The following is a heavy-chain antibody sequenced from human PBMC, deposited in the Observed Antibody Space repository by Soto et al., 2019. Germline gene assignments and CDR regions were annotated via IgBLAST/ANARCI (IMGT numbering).Heavy chain of an antibody. CDR1: GGTFSSYA. CDR3: ARVGQSQYYYYYYGMDV. Sequence: QVQLVQSGSEVKKPVSSVKVSCKSSGGTFSSYAISWVRQAPGQGLEGMGGIIPIFGTANYAQKFQGRVTITADKSTSTAYMELSSLRSEDTAVYYCARVGQSQYYYYYYGMDVWGQGTTVTVSS. D-gene: IGHD3-16*01. V-gene: IGHV1-69*06. CDR2: IIPIFGTA. J-gene: IGHJ6*02.